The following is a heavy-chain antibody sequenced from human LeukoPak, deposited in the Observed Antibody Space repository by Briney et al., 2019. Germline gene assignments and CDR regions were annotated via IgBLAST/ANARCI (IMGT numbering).Heavy chain of an antibody. CDR3: AKPPGYCSGGSCARA. Sequence: GGSLRLSCAASGFTFSSYAMSWVRQAPGKGLEWVSAISGSGGSTYYADSVKGRFTISRDNSKNTLYLQMNSLRAEDTAVYYCAKPPGYCSGGSCARAWGQGNLVTVSS. CDR1: GFTFSSYA. J-gene: IGHJ5*02. V-gene: IGHV3-23*01. CDR2: ISGSGGST. D-gene: IGHD2-15*01.